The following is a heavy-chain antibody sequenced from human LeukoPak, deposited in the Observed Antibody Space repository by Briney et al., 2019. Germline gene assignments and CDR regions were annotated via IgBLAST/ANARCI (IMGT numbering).Heavy chain of an antibody. V-gene: IGHV6-1*01. Sequence: SQTLSLTCAISGDSLSSNSAAWNWLRQSPSRGLEWLGRTYYRSKWYNDYAVSVKSRITITPDTSKNQFSLQLNSVTPEDTAVYYCARVGTVAGPYYYYYYGMDVWGQGTTVTVSS. J-gene: IGHJ6*02. D-gene: IGHD6-19*01. CDR3: ARVGTVAGPYYYYYYGMDV. CDR1: GDSLSSNSAA. CDR2: TYYRSKWYN.